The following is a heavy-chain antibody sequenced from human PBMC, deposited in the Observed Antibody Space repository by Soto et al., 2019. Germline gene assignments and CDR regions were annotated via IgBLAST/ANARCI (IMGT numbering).Heavy chain of an antibody. CDR1: GFTFSNAW. Sequence: GGSLRLSCAASGFTFSNAWMNWVRQAPGKGLEWVGRIKSKTDGGTTDYAAPVKGRFTISRDDSKNTLYLQMNSLKTEDTAVYYCILQAVEMATIGVDYWGQGTLVTVSS. CDR2: IKSKTDGGTT. D-gene: IGHD5-12*01. CDR3: ILQAVEMATIGVDY. V-gene: IGHV3-15*07. J-gene: IGHJ4*02.